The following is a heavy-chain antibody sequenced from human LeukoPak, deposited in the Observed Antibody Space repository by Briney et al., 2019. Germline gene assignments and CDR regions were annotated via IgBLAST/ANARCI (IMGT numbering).Heavy chain of an antibody. V-gene: IGHV7-4-1*02. Sequence: ASVKVSCKASGYTFTSYAMNWVRQAPGQGLEWMGWINTNTGNPTYAQGFTGRFVFSLDTSVSTAYLQISSLKAEDTAVYYCARVHHSSGWYGEDYWGQGTLVTVSS. CDR3: ARVHHSSGWYGEDY. CDR1: GYTFTSYA. J-gene: IGHJ4*02. CDR2: INTNTGNP. D-gene: IGHD6-19*01.